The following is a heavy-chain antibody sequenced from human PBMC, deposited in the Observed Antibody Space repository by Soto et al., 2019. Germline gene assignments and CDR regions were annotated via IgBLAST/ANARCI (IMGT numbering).Heavy chain of an antibody. J-gene: IGHJ4*02. CDR3: AKDPLTVTPYFDY. Sequence: EVQVLESGGGLVQPGGSLRLSCAASGFTFSNYAMSWVRQAPGKGLEWVSTISGSGDNTDYVDSVKGRFTISRDNSKNTLYLKRTSLRAEDRAVYYCAKDPLTVTPYFDYWGQGTLVTVPS. D-gene: IGHD4-17*01. CDR2: ISGSGDNT. CDR1: GFTFSNYA. V-gene: IGHV3-23*01.